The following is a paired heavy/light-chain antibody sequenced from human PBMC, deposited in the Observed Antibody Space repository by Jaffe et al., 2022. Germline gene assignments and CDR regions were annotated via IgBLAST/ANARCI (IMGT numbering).Heavy chain of an antibody. CDR1: GFTFDDYA. CDR3: AKQLRYFDWSPDAFDI. Sequence: EVQLVESGGGLVQPGRSLRLSCAASGFTFDDYAMHWVRQAPGKGLEWVSGISWNSGSIGYADSVKGRFTISRDNAKNSLYLQMNSLRAEDTALYYCAKQLRYFDWSPDAFDIWGQGTMVTVSS. CDR2: ISWNSGSI. V-gene: IGHV3-9*01. D-gene: IGHD3-9*01. J-gene: IGHJ3*02.
Light chain of an antibody. CDR2: DAS. Sequence: EIVLTQSPATLSLSPGERATLSCRASQSVSSYLAWYQQKPGQAPRLLIYDASNRATGIPARFSGSGSGTDFTLTISSLEPEDFAVYYCQQRSNWPITFGGGTKVEIK. V-gene: IGKV3-11*01. J-gene: IGKJ4*01. CDR1: QSVSSY. CDR3: QQRSNWPIT.